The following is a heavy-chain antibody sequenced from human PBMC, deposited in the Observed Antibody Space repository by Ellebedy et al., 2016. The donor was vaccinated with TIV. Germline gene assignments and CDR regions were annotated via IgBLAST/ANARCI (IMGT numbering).Heavy chain of an antibody. Sequence: GESLKISCAASGFTFSDYYMSWIRQAPGKGLEWLSVLSSVGNTKKYADSVKGRFTVSRDNARNLLYLQMNSLRVEDTAVYYCARYRKGFCSSPNCYEPAAYWYFAHWGRGTLVTVSS. CDR1: GFTFSDYY. J-gene: IGHJ2*01. D-gene: IGHD2-2*01. CDR3: ARYRKGFCSSPNCYEPAAYWYFAH. CDR2: LSSVGNTK. V-gene: IGHV3-11*01.